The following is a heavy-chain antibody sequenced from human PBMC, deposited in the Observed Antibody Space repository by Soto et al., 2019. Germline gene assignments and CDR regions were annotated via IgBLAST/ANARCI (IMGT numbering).Heavy chain of an antibody. J-gene: IGHJ4*02. V-gene: IGHV3-30*03. Sequence: LRLSFAASGXTFSSYGMHWVRQAPGKGLEWVAVISYDGSNKYYADSVKGRFTISRDNSKNTLYLQMNSLRAEDTAVYYCARSQGAYCGGDCYLFPYWGQGTLVTV. CDR1: GXTFSSYG. CDR2: ISYDGSNK. D-gene: IGHD2-21*02. CDR3: ARSQGAYCGGDCYLFPY.